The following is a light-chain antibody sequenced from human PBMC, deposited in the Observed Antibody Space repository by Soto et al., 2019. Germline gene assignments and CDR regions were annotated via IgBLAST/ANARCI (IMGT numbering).Light chain of an antibody. V-gene: IGKV4-1*01. CDR3: QQYYSTPRT. CDR2: WAS. J-gene: IGKJ5*01. CDR1: QSVLYSSNNKNY. Sequence: IVMTQSPDSLAVSLGESATINCKSSQSVLYSSNNKNYLAWYQQKPGQPPKLLIYWASTRDSGVPDRFSGGGSGTDFTLTISSLQAADVAVYYCQQYYSTPRTFGQGTRLEIK.